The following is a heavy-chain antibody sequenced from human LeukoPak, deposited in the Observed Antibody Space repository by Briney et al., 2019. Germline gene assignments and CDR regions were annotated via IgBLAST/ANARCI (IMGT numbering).Heavy chain of an antibody. CDR2: INSDGSST. J-gene: IGHJ4*02. CDR3: ARVSPNTVTTLQYFDY. V-gene: IGHV3-74*01. D-gene: IGHD4-17*01. Sequence: GGSLRLSCAASGFTFNSYWMHWVRQAPGKGLVWVSRINSDGSSTSYADSVKGRFTISRDNAKNPLYLQMNSLRAEDTAVYYCARVSPNTVTTLQYFDYWGQGTLVTVSS. CDR1: GFTFNSYW.